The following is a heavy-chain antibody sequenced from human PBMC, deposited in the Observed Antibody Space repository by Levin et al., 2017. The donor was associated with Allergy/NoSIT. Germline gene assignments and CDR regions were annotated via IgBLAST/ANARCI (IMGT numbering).Heavy chain of an antibody. J-gene: IGHJ3*02. CDR3: ARRGGAPAGAFDI. Sequence: GGSLRLSCAASGFTFSDYYMSWIRQAPGKGLEWVSYISSSSSYTNYADSVKGRFTISRDNAKNSLYLQMNSLRAEDTAVYYCARRGGAPAGAFDIWGQGTMVTVSS. CDR2: ISSSSSYT. D-gene: IGHD3-10*01. V-gene: IGHV3-11*03. CDR1: GFTFSDYY.